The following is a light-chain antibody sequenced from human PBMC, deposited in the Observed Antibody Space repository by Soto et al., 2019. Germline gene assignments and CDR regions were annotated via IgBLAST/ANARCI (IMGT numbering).Light chain of an antibody. CDR1: QSVSSN. CDR3: QQYNNWPRT. CDR2: GAS. Sequence: EIVMTHSPATLSVSPCERATLSFRASQSVSSNLAWYQQKPGQAPRLLIYGASNRATGFPARFSGSGSGTEFTLTISSLQSEDFAVYYCQQYNNWPRTFGQGTKVDIK. J-gene: IGKJ1*01. V-gene: IGKV3-15*01.